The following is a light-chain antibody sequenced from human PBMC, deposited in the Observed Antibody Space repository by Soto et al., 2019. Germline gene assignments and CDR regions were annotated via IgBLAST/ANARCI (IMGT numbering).Light chain of an antibody. CDR1: QDLSNL. V-gene: IGKV1-33*01. CDR2: GAS. Sequence: DIQMTQSPSSLSASVGDRVTITCQASQDLSNLLNWYQQKPGRAPRLLISGASKLQTGVPSRFSGSGSGTDFTFTIDSLQPEDMATYYCQQYHNLPITFGQGTRLEIK. CDR3: QQYHNLPIT. J-gene: IGKJ5*01.